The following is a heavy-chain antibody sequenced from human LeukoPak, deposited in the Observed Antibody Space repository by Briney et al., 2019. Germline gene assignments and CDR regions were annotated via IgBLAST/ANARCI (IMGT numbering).Heavy chain of an antibody. CDR1: GGSISSYY. D-gene: IGHD3-22*01. CDR3: ARDAPYYYDSSGYRLSYFDY. CDR2: IYYSGST. V-gene: IGHV4-59*12. Sequence: SETLSLTCTVSGGSISSYYWSWIRQPPGKGLEWIGYIYYSGSTNYNPSLKSRVTMSVDTSKNQFSLKLSSVTAADTAVYYCARDAPYYYDSSGYRLSYFDYWGQGTLVTVSS. J-gene: IGHJ4*02.